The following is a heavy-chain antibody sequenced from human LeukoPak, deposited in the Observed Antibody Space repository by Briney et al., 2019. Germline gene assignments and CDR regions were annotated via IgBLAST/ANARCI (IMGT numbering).Heavy chain of an antibody. J-gene: IGHJ4*02. CDR3: ARDRCSSTSCYTLYY. CDR1: WFTFSIYA. Sequence: GRSLRLSCAASWFTFSIYAMLWVRQAPGEGLVGVAVISYDGSNKYYVDSVKGRFTISRDNSKNTLYLQMNSLRAEDTAVYYCARDRCSSTSCYTLYYWGQGTLVTVSS. V-gene: IGHV3-30-3*01. CDR2: ISYDGSNK. D-gene: IGHD2-2*02.